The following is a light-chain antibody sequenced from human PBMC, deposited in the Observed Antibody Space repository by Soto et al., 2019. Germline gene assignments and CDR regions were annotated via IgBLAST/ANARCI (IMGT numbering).Light chain of an antibody. CDR2: AAS. CDR3: QPSYRTPYP. J-gene: IGKJ2*01. Sequence: DIHMTKTPYSLSASVGARVTITCRANQSISSYLNWYQQKPGKAPKLLIYAASTLQRGVSSRFSGSGSGTDFTLTIRSLQLDDFATYYCQPSYRTPYPLGQGTRVDI. V-gene: IGKV1-39*01. CDR1: QSISSY.